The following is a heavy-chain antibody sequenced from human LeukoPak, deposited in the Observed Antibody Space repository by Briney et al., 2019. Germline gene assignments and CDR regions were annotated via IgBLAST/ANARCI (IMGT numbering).Heavy chain of an antibody. Sequence: SQTLSLTCTVSRGSISRGGYYWGWIRQPPGKGLEWIGYIYYSGSTYYNPSLKSRVTISVDTSKNQFSLKLSSVTAADTAVYYCAAGITGTDFDYWGQGTLVTVSS. V-gene: IGHV4-31*03. CDR1: RGSISRGGYY. D-gene: IGHD1-7*01. J-gene: IGHJ4*02. CDR3: AAGITGTDFDY. CDR2: IYYSGST.